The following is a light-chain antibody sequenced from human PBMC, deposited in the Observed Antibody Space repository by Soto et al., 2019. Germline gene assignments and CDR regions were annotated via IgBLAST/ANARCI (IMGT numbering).Light chain of an antibody. J-gene: IGKJ1*01. CDR2: GAS. CDR1: QSVSSSY. Sequence: EIVLPQSPGTLALSPGERDTLSCMAIQSVSSSYLAWYKQKHGQAPRLLIYGASSRDTGIPDRCSGSGSGTDLTLTISRLEPDDFAVYYCQQDGSSPRPLGQGPNVEI. V-gene: IGKV3-20*01. CDR3: QQDGSSPRP.